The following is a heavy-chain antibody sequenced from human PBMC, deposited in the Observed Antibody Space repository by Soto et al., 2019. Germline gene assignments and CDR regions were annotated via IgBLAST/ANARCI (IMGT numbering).Heavy chain of an antibody. CDR3: AAGEASSRNLAPHYLNF. Sequence: SETLSLTCNVSGGSISSGSYYWSWIRQPPGKGLEWIGYTYYSGSTSYNPSLRGRVTISEDTSKNQFSLKLLSVTSADTAVYFCAAGEASSRNLAPHYLNFWGQGTLVTVSS. CDR2: TYYSGST. CDR1: GGSISSGSYY. V-gene: IGHV4-61*01. D-gene: IGHD6-13*01. J-gene: IGHJ4*02.